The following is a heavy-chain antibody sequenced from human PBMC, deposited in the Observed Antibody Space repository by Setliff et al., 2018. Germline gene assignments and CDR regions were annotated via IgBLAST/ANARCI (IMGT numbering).Heavy chain of an antibody. CDR1: GTTFNSHA. V-gene: IGHV1-69*06. J-gene: IGHJ6*03. CDR3: ATSPKKVTGSDYYDYYMDV. CDR2: IITAFGSA. Sequence: SVKVSCKTSGTTFNSHAINWVRQDPGQGLEWMGRIITAFGSAISAQKFQDRVSITADRTTYTAYLELTSMTLEDTAVYYCATSPKKVTGSDYYDYYMDVWGKGTTVTVSS. D-gene: IGHD3-9*01.